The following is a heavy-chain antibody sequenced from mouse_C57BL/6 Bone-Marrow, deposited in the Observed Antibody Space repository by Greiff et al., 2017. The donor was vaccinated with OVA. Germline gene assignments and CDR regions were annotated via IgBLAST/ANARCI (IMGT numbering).Heavy chain of an antibody. CDR1: GFTFSDYY. J-gene: IGHJ4*01. CDR2: ISNGGGST. CDR3: ARDRPRHYAMDY. Sequence: DVKLVESGGGLVQPGGSLKLSCAASGFTFSDYYMYWVRQTPEKRLEWVAYISNGGGSTYYPDTVKGRFTISRDNAKNTLYLQMSRLKSEDTAMYYCARDRPRHYAMDYWGQGTSVTVSS. V-gene: IGHV5-12*01.